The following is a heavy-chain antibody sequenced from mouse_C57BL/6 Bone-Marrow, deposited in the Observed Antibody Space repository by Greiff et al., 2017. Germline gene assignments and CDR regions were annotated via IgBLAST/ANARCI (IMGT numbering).Heavy chain of an antibody. V-gene: IGHV1-50*01. CDR3: AREYDYEFDY. D-gene: IGHD2-4*01. J-gene: IGHJ2*01. CDR2: IDPSDSYT. Sequence: QVQLQQPGAELVKPGASVKLSCKASGYTFTSYWMQWVKQRPGQGLEWIGEIDPSDSYTNYNQKFKGKATLTVDTSSSTAYMQLSSLTSEDSAVYYCAREYDYEFDYWGQGTTLTVSS. CDR1: GYTFTSYW.